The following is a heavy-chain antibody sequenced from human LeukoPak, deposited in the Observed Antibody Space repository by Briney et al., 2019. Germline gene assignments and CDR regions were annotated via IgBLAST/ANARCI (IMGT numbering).Heavy chain of an antibody. D-gene: IGHD6-13*01. V-gene: IGHV3-21*01. CDR3: ARAGSYSTLDY. Sequence: GGSLRLSCAASGFTFSRCTLNWVRQAPGKGLEWVSSISSTSSDIYYADSVKGRFTISRDNAKNSLYLQMNSLRAEDTAVYYCARAGSYSTLDYWGQGTLVPVSS. CDR2: ISSTSSDI. J-gene: IGHJ4*02. CDR1: GFTFSRCT.